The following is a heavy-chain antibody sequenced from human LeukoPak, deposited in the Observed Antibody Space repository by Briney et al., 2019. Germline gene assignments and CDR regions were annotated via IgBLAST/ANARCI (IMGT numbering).Heavy chain of an antibody. Sequence: GGSLRLSCAASGFSFVKYWMTWVRQAPGKGLEWVANIKQDGSVKYYVDSLNGRFTVSRDNARNSLYLQMNSLGAEDTAVYYCAIIGYSSSSLDYWGQGTQVTVSS. CDR1: GFSFVKYW. CDR2: IKQDGSVK. V-gene: IGHV3-7*01. J-gene: IGHJ4*02. D-gene: IGHD6-6*01. CDR3: AIIGYSSSSLDY.